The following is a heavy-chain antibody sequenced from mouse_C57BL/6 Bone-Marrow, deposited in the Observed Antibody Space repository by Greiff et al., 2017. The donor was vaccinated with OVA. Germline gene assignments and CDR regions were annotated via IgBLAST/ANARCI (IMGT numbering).Heavy chain of an antibody. V-gene: IGHV1-52*01. Sequence: QVQLKQPGAELVRPGSSVKLSCKASGYTFTSYWMHWVKQRPIQGLEWIGNIDPSDSETHYNQKFKDKATLTVDKSSSTAYMQLSSLTSEDSAVYYCAVGDYGYAMDYWGQGTSVTVSS. D-gene: IGHD2-4*01. CDR2: IDPSDSET. CDR3: AVGDYGYAMDY. CDR1: GYTFTSYW. J-gene: IGHJ4*01.